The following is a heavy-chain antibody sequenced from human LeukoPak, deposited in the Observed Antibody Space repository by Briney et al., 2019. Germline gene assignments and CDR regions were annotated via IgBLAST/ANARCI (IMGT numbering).Heavy chain of an antibody. CDR2: ISGHGKNK. CDR1: GFTFRHYT. CDR3: AKEHNIGWPNLDS. Sequence: GGSLRLSCAASGFTFRHYTIHWVRQAPGKGLEWVSLISGHGKNKFYAESVEGRFTVSRDNTEKSVYLQMNSLRSDDSALYYCAKEHNIGWPNLDSWGQGTLVTVSS. V-gene: IGHV3-43*01. J-gene: IGHJ4*02. D-gene: IGHD2/OR15-2a*01.